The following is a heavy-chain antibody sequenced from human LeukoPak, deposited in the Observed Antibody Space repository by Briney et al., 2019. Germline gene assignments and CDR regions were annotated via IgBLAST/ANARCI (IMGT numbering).Heavy chain of an antibody. CDR1: GVSISSSSYY. V-gene: IGHV4-39*01. CDR2: IYYSGST. J-gene: IGHJ4*02. D-gene: IGHD2-15*01. CDR3: ARRGSGSRGDFDF. Sequence: SGTLSLTCTVSGVSISSSSYYWGWIRQPPGKGLEWIGSIYYSGSTYYNPSLKSRVTISVDTSKNQFSLKLSSVTAADTAVYYRARRGSGSRGDFDFWGQGTLVTVSS.